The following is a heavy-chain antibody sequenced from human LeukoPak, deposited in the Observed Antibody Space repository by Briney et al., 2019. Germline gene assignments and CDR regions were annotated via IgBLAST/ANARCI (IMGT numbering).Heavy chain of an antibody. Sequence: GGSLRLSCAASGFTFSGSAMHWVRQASGKGLEWVGRIRSKANSYATAYAASVKGRFTISRDDSKNTAYLQMNSLKTEDTAVYYCTRRTYYYDSSGSRAGYYYYMDVWGKGTTVTISS. J-gene: IGHJ6*03. V-gene: IGHV3-73*01. CDR3: TRRTYYYDSSGSRAGYYYYMDV. D-gene: IGHD3-22*01. CDR2: IRSKANSYAT. CDR1: GFTFSGSA.